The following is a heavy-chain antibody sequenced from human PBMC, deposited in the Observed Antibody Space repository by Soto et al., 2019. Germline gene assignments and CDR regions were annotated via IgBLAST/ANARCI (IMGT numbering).Heavy chain of an antibody. J-gene: IGHJ6*02. V-gene: IGHV1-2*02. CDR3: PRLRRSSYAMDA. CDR2: IHPISGDT. CDR1: GYIFTGLY. Sequence: ASVKVSCKAAGYIFTGLYIHWVRQAPGQGLEWMGWIHPISGDTNYAQTSQGRVTMTRDTSIGTSYVDLRSLLSARTAVYYRPRLRRSSYAMDAWGQGTTVTVSS. D-gene: IGHD3-16*01.